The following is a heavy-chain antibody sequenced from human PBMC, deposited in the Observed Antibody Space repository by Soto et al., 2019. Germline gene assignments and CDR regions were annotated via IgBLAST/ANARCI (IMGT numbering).Heavy chain of an antibody. CDR1: GGSISSGGYS. CDR2: IYHSGST. J-gene: IGHJ6*02. D-gene: IGHD4-17*01. V-gene: IGHV4-30-2*01. CDR3: ARVNYGAEYYYYGMDV. Sequence: QLQLQESGSGLVKPSQTLSLTCAVSGGSISSGGYSWSWIRQPPGKGLEWIGYIYHSGSTYYNPYRKSRVTISVDRSKNQFSLKLSSVTAADTAVYYCARVNYGAEYYYYGMDVWGQGTTVTVSS.